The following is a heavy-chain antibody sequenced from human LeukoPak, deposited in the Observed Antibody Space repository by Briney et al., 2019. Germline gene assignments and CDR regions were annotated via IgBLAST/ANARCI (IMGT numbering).Heavy chain of an antibody. V-gene: IGHV4-39*07. CDR1: GGSISSSSYY. CDR2: IYYSGST. J-gene: IGHJ4*02. D-gene: IGHD6-13*01. Sequence: KPSETLSLTCTVSGGSISSSSYYWGWIRQPPGKGLEWIGSIYYSGSTYYNPSLKSRVTISVDTSKNQFSLKLSSVTAADTAVYYCARHKIAAGLDSWGQGILVTVSS. CDR3: ARHKIAAGLDS.